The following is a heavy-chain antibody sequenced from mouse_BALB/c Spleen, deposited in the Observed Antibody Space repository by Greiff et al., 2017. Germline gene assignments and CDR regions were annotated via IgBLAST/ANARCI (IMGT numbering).Heavy chain of an antibody. Sequence: VQLQQSGAELVRPGTSVKVSCKASGYAFTNYLIEWVKQRPGQGLEWIGVINPGSGGTNYNEKFKGKATLTADKSSSTAYMQLSSLTSDDSAVYFCARRNYYGSSHWYFDVWGAGTTVTVSS. CDR2: INPGSGGT. CDR3: ARRNYYGSSHWYFDV. D-gene: IGHD1-1*01. V-gene: IGHV1-54*01. CDR1: GYAFTNYL. J-gene: IGHJ1*01.